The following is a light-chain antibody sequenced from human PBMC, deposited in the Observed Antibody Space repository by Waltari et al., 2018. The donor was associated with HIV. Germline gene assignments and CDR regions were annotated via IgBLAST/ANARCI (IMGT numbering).Light chain of an antibody. CDR3: CSYAGNREI. V-gene: IGLV2-23*01. CDR2: EGS. CDR1: SSDVGRYTL. J-gene: IGLJ2*01. Sequence: QSALTQPASVSGSRGQSITISCTGTSSDVGRYTLVSWYQQHPGKAPKLMIDEGSKRPSGVSNRFSGSKSGNTASLTISGLQTEDEADYYCCSYAGNREIFGGGTKLTVL.